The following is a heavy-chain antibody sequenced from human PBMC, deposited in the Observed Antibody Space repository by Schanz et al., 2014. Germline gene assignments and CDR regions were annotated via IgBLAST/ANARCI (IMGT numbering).Heavy chain of an antibody. Sequence: QVQLQESGPGLVKPSQTLSLTCAVSGGSISSGGYSWNWIRQSPGKGLEWIGYIYYSGNTYYNPSLKSRDTKSVDRSKNQFSLRLDSVTAADTAVYYCALREKPYGPFAAWGQGALXTVSS. V-gene: IGHV4-30-2*06. CDR2: IYYSGNT. J-gene: IGHJ5*02. CDR1: GGSISSGGYS. CDR3: ALREKPYGPFAA. D-gene: IGHD3-10*01.